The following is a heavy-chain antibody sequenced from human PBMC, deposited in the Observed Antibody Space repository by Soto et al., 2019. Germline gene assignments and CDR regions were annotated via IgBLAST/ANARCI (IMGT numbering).Heavy chain of an antibody. J-gene: IGHJ5*02. CDR3: ARGERSCYYDP. V-gene: IGHV3-30-3*01. Sequence: QVQLVESGGGVVQPGRSLRLSCAASGFALSVYAMHWVRQAPGKGLEWVAVISYDGTIKHYMDSVKGRFTISRDNSKNMLFLQMNSLRPEDTAVFYCARGERSCYYDPWGLGTLVNVPS. CDR2: ISYDGTIK. CDR1: GFALSVYA. D-gene: IGHD3-3*01.